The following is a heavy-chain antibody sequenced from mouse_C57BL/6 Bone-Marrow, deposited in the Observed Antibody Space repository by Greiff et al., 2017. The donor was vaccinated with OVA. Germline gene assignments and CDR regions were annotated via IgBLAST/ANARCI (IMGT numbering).Heavy chain of an antibody. V-gene: IGHV1-76*01. CDR1: GYTFTDYY. CDR3: ARDYGGRGFAY. CDR2: IYPGSGNT. Sequence: QVQLKQSGAELVRPGASVKLSCKASGYTFTDYYINWVKQRPGQGLEWIARIYPGSGNTYYNEKFKGKATLTAEKSSSTAYMQLSSLTSEDSAVYFCARDYGGRGFAYWGQGTLVTVSA. D-gene: IGHD1-1*01. J-gene: IGHJ3*01.